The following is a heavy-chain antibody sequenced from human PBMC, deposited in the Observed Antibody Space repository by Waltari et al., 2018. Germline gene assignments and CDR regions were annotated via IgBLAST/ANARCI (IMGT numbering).Heavy chain of an antibody. Sequence: QVQLQESGPGLVKPSQTLSLTCTVSGGSISSGSYYWSWIRQPAGKGLEWIGRIYTSGSTNYNPSLKSRVTISVDTSKNQFSLKLSSVTAADTTVYYCASIAVAGTKLLFDYWGQGTLVTVSS. V-gene: IGHV4-61*02. CDR1: GGSISSGSYY. CDR2: IYTSGST. D-gene: IGHD6-19*01. J-gene: IGHJ4*02. CDR3: ASIAVAGTKLLFDY.